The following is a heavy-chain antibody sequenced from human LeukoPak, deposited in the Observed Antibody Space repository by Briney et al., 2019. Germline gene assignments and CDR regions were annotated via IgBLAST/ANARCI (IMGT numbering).Heavy chain of an antibody. V-gene: IGHV3-23*01. CDR3: ANTFNFDY. Sequence: GGSLRLSCAASGLTFSSHAMSWVRQAPGKGLEWVSGISGNGANTYYADSVKGRFTISRDNSKNTLYLQMNSLRAEDTAVYYCANTFNFDYWGQGTLVTVSS. CDR1: GLTFSSHA. J-gene: IGHJ4*02. CDR2: ISGNGANT.